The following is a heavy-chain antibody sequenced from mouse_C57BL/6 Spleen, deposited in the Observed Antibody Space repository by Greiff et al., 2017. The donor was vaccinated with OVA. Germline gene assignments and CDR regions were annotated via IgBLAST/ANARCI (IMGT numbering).Heavy chain of an antibody. CDR3: ARDGLYAMDY. CDR1: GYSITSGYY. V-gene: IGHV3-6*01. Sequence: EVKLQESGPGLVKPSQSLSLTCSVTGYSITSGYYWNWIRQFPGNKLEWMGYISYDGSNNYNPSLKNRISITRDTSKNQFFLKLNSVTTEDTATYYCARDGLYAMDYWGQGTSVTVSS. J-gene: IGHJ4*01. CDR2: ISYDGSN.